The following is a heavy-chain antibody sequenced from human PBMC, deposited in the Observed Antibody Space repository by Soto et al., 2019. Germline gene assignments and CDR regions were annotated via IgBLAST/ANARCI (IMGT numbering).Heavy chain of an antibody. D-gene: IGHD5-12*01. CDR1: GYTFTGHY. CDR3: GRGRSGEIVVFY. Sequence: QVQLVQSGAEVKESGASVKVSCKTSGYTFTGHYIHWVRQAPGQSPEWVGEIGPKNGDTRYAQKFQGKVTMTKDTSITTVDMELTNLSPDDTAVYYCGRGRSGEIVVFYWVQGTLVTVHS. J-gene: IGHJ4*02. V-gene: IGHV1-2*02. CDR2: IGPKNGDT.